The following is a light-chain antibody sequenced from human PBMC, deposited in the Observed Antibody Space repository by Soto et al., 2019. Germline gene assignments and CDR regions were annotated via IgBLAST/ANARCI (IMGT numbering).Light chain of an antibody. Sequence: IVLTQSPAPLSLSPGERATLSCRASQSVSSYLALYQQKPGQAPRLLIYDASNRATGIPARFSGSGSGTDFTLTISSLEPEDFAVYYCQQRSNWPPTFGQGTKVDIK. CDR1: QSVSSY. V-gene: IGKV3-11*01. CDR3: QQRSNWPPT. J-gene: IGKJ1*01. CDR2: DAS.